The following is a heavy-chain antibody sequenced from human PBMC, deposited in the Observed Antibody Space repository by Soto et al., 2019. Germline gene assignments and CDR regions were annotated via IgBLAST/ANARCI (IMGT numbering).Heavy chain of an antibody. CDR1: GGTFSSYA. CDR2: IIPIFGTA. CDR3: ASNQGEQHGY. D-gene: IGHD1-1*01. Sequence: GASVRVSCKXSGGTFSSYAISWVRQAPGQGLEWMGGIIPIFGTANYAQKFQGRVTITADESTSTAYMELSSLRSEDTAVYYCASNQGEQHGYWGQGTLVTVSS. J-gene: IGHJ4*02. V-gene: IGHV1-69*13.